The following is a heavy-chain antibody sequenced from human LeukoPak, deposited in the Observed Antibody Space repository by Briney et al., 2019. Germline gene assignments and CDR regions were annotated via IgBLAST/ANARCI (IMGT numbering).Heavy chain of an antibody. V-gene: IGHV4-59*08. CDR2: NPNTGNT. J-gene: IGHJ6*01. Sequence: SETLSLTCTVSGGSISSFHWSWIRQPPGRGLEWIGFNPNTGNTNYNPSLYSRVTISVDTSKNQFSLRLSSVTAAETAVYFCAKQVHCSGGSCYRYGMDVWGQGTTVTVSS. CDR3: AKQVHCSGGSCYRYGMDV. D-gene: IGHD2-15*01. CDR1: GGSISSFH.